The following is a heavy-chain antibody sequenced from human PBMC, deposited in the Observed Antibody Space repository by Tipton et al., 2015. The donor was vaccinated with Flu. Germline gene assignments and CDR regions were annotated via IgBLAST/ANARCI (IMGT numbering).Heavy chain of an antibody. CDR2: ISTYNGDT. V-gene: IGHV1-18*01. CDR1: GYSFTSYG. D-gene: IGHD3-22*01. Sequence: QVQLVQSGAEVKKPGASVKVSCKTSGYSFTSYGISWMRQAPGQGLEWMGWISTYNGDTNYAQNLQGRVTMTTDTSTTTAYMELRGLRSDDSAVYYCARVRISVIEVVRDGFDYWGQGTLVTVVS. CDR3: ARVRISVIEVVRDGFDY. J-gene: IGHJ4*02.